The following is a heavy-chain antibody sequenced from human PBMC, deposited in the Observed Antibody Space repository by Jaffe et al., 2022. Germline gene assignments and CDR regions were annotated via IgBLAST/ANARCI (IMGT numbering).Heavy chain of an antibody. J-gene: IGHJ4*02. CDR2: ISWNSGSI. CDR1: GFTFDDYA. V-gene: IGHV3-9*01. Sequence: EVQLVESGGGLVQPGRSLRLSCAASGFTFDDYAMHWVRQAPGKGLEWVSGISWNSGSIGYADSVKGRFTISRDNAKNSLYLQMNSLRAEDTALYYCAKDILDGQWLAHLRDWYYFDYWGQGTLVTVSS. D-gene: IGHD6-19*01. CDR3: AKDILDGQWLAHLRDWYYFDY.